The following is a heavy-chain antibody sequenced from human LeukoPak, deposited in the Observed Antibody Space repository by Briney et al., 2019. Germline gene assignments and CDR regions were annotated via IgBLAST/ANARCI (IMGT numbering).Heavy chain of an antibody. D-gene: IGHD3-9*01. Sequence: GGSLRLSCAASGFTFSDYYMSWIRQAPGKGLEWVAFIRYDGSNKYYADSVKGRFTISRDNSKNTLYLQMNSLRAEDTAVYYCAKEGSGVLRYSYMDVWGKGTTVTISS. J-gene: IGHJ6*03. CDR2: IRYDGSNK. CDR3: AKEGSGVLRYSYMDV. V-gene: IGHV3-30*02. CDR1: GFTFSDYY.